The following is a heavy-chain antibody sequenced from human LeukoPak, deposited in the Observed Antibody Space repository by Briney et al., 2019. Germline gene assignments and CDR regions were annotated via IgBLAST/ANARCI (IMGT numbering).Heavy chain of an antibody. D-gene: IGHD6-19*01. J-gene: IGHJ4*02. V-gene: IGHV3-7*01. CDR1: GFTFSSYW. CDR2: IKQDGSEK. Sequence: PGGSLRLSCAASGFTFSSYWMSWVRQAPGKGLEWVANIKQDGSEKYYVDSVKGRFTISRDNAKNALYLQMNSLRAEDTAVYYCARFETVAVKPFEYWGQGALVTVSS. CDR3: ARFETVAVKPFEY.